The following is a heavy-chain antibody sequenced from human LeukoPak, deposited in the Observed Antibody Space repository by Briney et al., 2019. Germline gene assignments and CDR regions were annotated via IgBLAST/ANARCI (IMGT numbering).Heavy chain of an antibody. CDR3: TRDDSSGYYEDAFDI. CDR2: IRSKAYGGTT. CDR1: GFTFGDYA. Sequence: GGSLRLSCTASGFTFGDYAMSWFRQAPGKGLEWVGFIRSKAYGGTTEYAASVKGRFTISRDDSKSIAYLQMNSLKTEDTAVYYCTRDDSSGYYEDAFDIWGQGTMVTVSS. V-gene: IGHV3-49*03. D-gene: IGHD3-22*01. J-gene: IGHJ3*02.